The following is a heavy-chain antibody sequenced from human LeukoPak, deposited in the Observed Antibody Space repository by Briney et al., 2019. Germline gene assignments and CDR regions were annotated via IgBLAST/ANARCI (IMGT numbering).Heavy chain of an antibody. Sequence: PGGSLRLSCAASGFTVSSNYMTWVRQAPGKGLEWVSVIYGGGKTFYADSVKGRFTISRDNSKNTLYLQMNSLRTEDTAVYFCARDDSGYPGLGYWGQGTLVTVSS. CDR2: IYGGGKT. CDR1: GFTVSSNY. CDR3: ARDDSGYPGLGY. D-gene: IGHD3-22*01. V-gene: IGHV3-53*01. J-gene: IGHJ4*02.